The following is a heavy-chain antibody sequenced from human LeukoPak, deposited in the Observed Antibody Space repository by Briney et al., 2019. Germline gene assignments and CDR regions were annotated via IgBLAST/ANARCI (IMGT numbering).Heavy chain of an antibody. Sequence: GTSVNVSCKASGFTFTSSAMQWVRQARGQRLEWIGWIVVGRGNTNYAQKFQERVTITRDMSTSTAYMELSSLRSEDTAVYYCAAGRPYYDFWSGYSAQADYWGQGTLVTVSS. D-gene: IGHD3-3*01. V-gene: IGHV1-58*02. CDR1: GFTFTSSA. J-gene: IGHJ4*02. CDR3: AAGRPYYDFWSGYSAQADY. CDR2: IVVGRGNT.